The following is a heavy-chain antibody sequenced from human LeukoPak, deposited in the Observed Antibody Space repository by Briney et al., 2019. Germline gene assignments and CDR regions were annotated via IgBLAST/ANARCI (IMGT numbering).Heavy chain of an antibody. V-gene: IGHV1-69*05. CDR2: IIPIFGTA. Sequence: GASVKVSCKVSGYTLTELSMHWVRQAPGQGLEWMGGIIPIFGTANYAQKFQGRVTITTDESTSTAYMELSSLRSEDTAVYYCARDSRPSYGRPGYYYYYMDVWGKGTTVTVSS. CDR3: ARDSRPSYGRPGYYYYYMDV. J-gene: IGHJ6*03. D-gene: IGHD3-16*01. CDR1: GYTLTELS.